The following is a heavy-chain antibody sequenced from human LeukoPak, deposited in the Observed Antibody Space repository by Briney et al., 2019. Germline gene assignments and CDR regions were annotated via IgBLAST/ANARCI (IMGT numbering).Heavy chain of an antibody. CDR3: ARTYCGGDCRGCYYYYYMDV. V-gene: IGHV4-34*01. J-gene: IGHJ6*03. D-gene: IGHD2-21*02. Sequence: SETLSLTCAVYGGSFSGYYWSWIRQPPGKGLEWIGEINHSGSTNYNPSLKSRVTISVDTSKNQFSLKVRSVTAADTAVYYCARTYCGGDCRGCYYYYYMDVWGKGTTVTISS. CDR1: GGSFSGYY. CDR2: INHSGST.